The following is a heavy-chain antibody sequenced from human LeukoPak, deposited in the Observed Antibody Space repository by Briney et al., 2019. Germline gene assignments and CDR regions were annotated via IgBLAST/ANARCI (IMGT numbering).Heavy chain of an antibody. Sequence: ASVKDSCKASGHTFTGYYMHWERQAPGQKREWLVWINHTSRGKNYEHTVHGRVTLTKDPSISTAFMEQSRLRSDDKAVYYCAIDFEYYYDNKWYAFDIWGPGTMVAISS. D-gene: IGHD3-22*01. J-gene: IGHJ3*02. CDR1: GHTFTGYY. CDR2: INHTSRGK. V-gene: IGHV1-2*07. CDR3: AIDFEYYYDNKWYAFDI.